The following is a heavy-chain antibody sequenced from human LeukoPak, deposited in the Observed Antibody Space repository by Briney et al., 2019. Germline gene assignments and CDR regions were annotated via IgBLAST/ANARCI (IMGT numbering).Heavy chain of an antibody. V-gene: IGHV7-4-1*02. CDR2: INTNTGNP. CDR3: ARWGTDYYDSSAYFDY. D-gene: IGHD3-22*01. J-gene: IGHJ4*02. CDR1: GYTFTSYA. Sequence: ASVKVSCKASGYTFTSYAMNWVRRAPGQGLEWMGWINTNTGNPTYAQGFTGRFVFSLDTSVSTAYLQISSLKAEDTAVYYCARWGTDYYDSSAYFDYWGQGTLVTVSS.